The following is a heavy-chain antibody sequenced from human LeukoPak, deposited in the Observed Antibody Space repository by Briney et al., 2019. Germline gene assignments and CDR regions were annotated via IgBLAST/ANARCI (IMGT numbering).Heavy chain of an antibody. Sequence: ASVKVSCKASGFAFTSSAMQWVRQARGQRLEWIGWIVVGSGNTNYAQKFQGRVTMTRDMSTSTVYMELSSLRSEDTAVYYCARANSYAYGAIYWGQGTLVTVSS. J-gene: IGHJ4*02. CDR2: IVVGSGNT. V-gene: IGHV1-58*02. CDR1: GFAFTSSA. D-gene: IGHD5-18*01. CDR3: ARANSYAYGAIY.